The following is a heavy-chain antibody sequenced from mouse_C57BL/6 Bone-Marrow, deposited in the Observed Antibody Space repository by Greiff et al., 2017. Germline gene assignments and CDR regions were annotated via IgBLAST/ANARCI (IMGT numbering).Heavy chain of an antibody. Sequence: QVQLQQSGAELVRPGASVTLSCKASGYTFTDYEMHWVKQTPVHGLEWIGAIDPETGGTAYNQKFKGKAIMTADKSSSTAYMELRSLTSEDSAVYYCTSTGTTRVYFDYWGQGTTLPVSS. V-gene: IGHV1-15*01. CDR3: TSTGTTRVYFDY. J-gene: IGHJ2*01. CDR2: IDPETGGT. D-gene: IGHD4-1*02. CDR1: GYTFTDYE.